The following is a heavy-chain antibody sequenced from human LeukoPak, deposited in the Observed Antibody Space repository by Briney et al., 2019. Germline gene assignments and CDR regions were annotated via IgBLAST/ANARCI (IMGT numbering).Heavy chain of an antibody. D-gene: IGHD2-2*01. CDR2: IYYSGST. CDR1: GFTFSDYY. V-gene: IGHV4-59*05. Sequence: GSLRLSCAASGFTFSDYYMSWIRQAPGKGLEWIGSIYYSGSTYYNPSLKSRVTISVDTSKNQFSLKLSSVTAADTAVYYCAIGYDRTLFDYWGQGTLVTVSS. CDR3: AIGYDRTLFDY. J-gene: IGHJ4*02.